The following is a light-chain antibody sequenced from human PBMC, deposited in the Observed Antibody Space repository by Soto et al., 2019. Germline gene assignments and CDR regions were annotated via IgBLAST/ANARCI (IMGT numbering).Light chain of an antibody. V-gene: IGLV2-14*01. Sequence: QPALTQPASVSGSPGQSITISCTGTSTDFYGYNYVSWYQQRPGKAPKLLSYEVTSRPSGVSNRFSGSKSGSTASLTISGLLAEDEADYYCSSYTSGSTLYVFGTGTKVTVL. CDR1: STDFYGYNY. J-gene: IGLJ1*01. CDR3: SSYTSGSTLYV. CDR2: EVT.